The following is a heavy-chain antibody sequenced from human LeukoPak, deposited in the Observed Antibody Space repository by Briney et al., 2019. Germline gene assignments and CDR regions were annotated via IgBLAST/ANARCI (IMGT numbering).Heavy chain of an antibody. J-gene: IGHJ6*03. V-gene: IGHV2-5*01. CDR1: VFSLSTGGVG. D-gene: IGHD6-13*01. Sequence: SLPRLVKSTQTPPLTCTFSVFSLSTGGVGVSWIRQPPGKALEGLAFIYWTVDKGYSPSLISRLTITKDTSKNQVVLTMTNVDPVDTATYYCAHTLVLAAEGNRDYYFYYYMDFWGKGTTVTVSS. CDR3: AHTLVLAAEGNRDYYFYYYMDF. CDR2: IYWTVDK.